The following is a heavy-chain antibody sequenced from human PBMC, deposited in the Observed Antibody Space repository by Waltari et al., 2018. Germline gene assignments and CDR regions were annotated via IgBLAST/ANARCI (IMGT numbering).Heavy chain of an antibody. CDR1: GYSISRGYY. CDR3: ARDSSGESDY. J-gene: IGHJ4*02. CDR2: IYHSGST. V-gene: IGHV4-38-2*02. Sequence: QVQLQESGPGLVKPSETLSLTCPVSGYSISRGYYWGWIRQPPGKGLEWIGSIYHSGSTYYNPSLKSRVTISVDTSKNQFSLKLSSVTAADTAVYYCARDSSGESDYWGQGTLVTVSS. D-gene: IGHD2-15*01.